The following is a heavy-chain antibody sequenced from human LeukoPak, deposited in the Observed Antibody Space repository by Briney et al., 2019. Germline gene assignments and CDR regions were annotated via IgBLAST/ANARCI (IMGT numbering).Heavy chain of an antibody. CDR2: ISYDGSNK. J-gene: IGHJ4*02. Sequence: GGSLRLSCAASGFTFSSYAMHWVRQAPGKGLEWVAVISYDGSNKYYADSVKGRFTVSRDNSKNTLYLQMNSLRAEDTAVYYCAREIAAAGTCFDYWGQGTLGTVSS. D-gene: IGHD6-13*01. CDR3: AREIAAAGTCFDY. V-gene: IGHV3-30-3*01. CDR1: GFTFSSYA.